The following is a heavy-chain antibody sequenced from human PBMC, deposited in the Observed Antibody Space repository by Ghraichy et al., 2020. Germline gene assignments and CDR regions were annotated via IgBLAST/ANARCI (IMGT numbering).Heavy chain of an antibody. D-gene: IGHD4-23*01. CDR1: EFTFSFYS. CDR3: ARASTVVRFYYYGGLDV. V-gene: IGHV3-48*02. J-gene: IGHJ6*02. Sequence: GGSLRLSCVGSEFTFSFYSINWVRQSPGKGLEWVAHISSSGGNTFYADSVKGRFTISRDNAQNSLSLQMNSLREEDSAVYYCARASTVVRFYYYGGLDVWGQGTTVTVSS. CDR2: ISSSGGNT.